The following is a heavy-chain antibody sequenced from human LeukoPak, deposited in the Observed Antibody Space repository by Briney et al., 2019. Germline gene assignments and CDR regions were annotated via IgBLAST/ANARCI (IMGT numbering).Heavy chain of an antibody. D-gene: IGHD6-13*01. CDR3: ARRQPHYYYYYMDV. J-gene: IGHJ6*03. CDR2: ISSSSRTI. CDR1: GFTFSNYA. V-gene: IGHV3-48*04. Sequence: GGSLRLSCVASGFTFSNYAMNWVRQAPGKGPEWVSDISSSSRTIYYADSVKGRFTISRDNAKNSLYLQMNSLRAEDTAIYYCARRQPHYYYYYMDVWGQGTTVTVSS.